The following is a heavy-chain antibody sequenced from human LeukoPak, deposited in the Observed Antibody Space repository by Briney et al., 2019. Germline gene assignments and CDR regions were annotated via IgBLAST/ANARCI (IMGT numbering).Heavy chain of an antibody. Sequence: PGRSLRLSCAASGFTFSSYAMHWVRQAPGKGLEWVAVISYDGSNKYYADSVKGRFTISRDNSKNTLYLQMNSLRAEDTAVYYRARAFDYWGQGTLVTVSS. CDR2: ISYDGSNK. CDR1: GFTFSSYA. CDR3: ARAFDY. V-gene: IGHV3-30-3*01. J-gene: IGHJ4*02.